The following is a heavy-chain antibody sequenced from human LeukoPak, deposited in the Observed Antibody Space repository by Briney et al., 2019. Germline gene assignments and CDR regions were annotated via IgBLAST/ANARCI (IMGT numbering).Heavy chain of an antibody. D-gene: IGHD3-22*01. CDR1: GFTFSSYA. Sequence: GGSLRLSCAASGFTFSSYAMSWVRQAPGKGLEWVSAISGSGGSTYYADSVRGRFTISRDNSMNTLRLQMNSLRAEDTAVYYCASVPFVVIIGEYFQHWGQGTLVTVSS. CDR2: ISGSGGST. CDR3: ASVPFVVIIGEYFQH. J-gene: IGHJ1*01. V-gene: IGHV3-23*01.